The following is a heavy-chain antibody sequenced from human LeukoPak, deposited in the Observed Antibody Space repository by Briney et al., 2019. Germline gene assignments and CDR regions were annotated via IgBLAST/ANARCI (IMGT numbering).Heavy chain of an antibody. V-gene: IGHV1-18*01. CDR3: ARSWVPQIAAATNAIDY. CDR1: GYTFTSYG. CDR2: ISAYNGNT. Sequence: GASVTVSCKASGYTFTSYGISWGRQAPEQGLRWRDWISAYNGNTNYAQKLQGRVTMTTDTSTSTAYMELRSLRSDDTAVYYCARSWVPQIAAATNAIDYWGQGTLVTVSS. D-gene: IGHD6-13*01. J-gene: IGHJ4*02.